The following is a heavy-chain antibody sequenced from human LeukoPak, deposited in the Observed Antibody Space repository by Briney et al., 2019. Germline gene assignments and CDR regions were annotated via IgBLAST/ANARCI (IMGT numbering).Heavy chain of an antibody. V-gene: IGHV4-59*01. CDR3: ARDGVYYGSGANWFDP. D-gene: IGHD3-10*01. CDR2: IYYSGST. CDR1: GGSISSYY. J-gene: IGHJ5*02. Sequence: SETLSLTCTVSGGSISSYYWSWIRQPPGKGLEWIGYIYYSGSTNYNPSLKSRVTISVDTSKNQFSLKLSPVTAADTAVYYCARDGVYYGSGANWFDPWGQGTLVTVSS.